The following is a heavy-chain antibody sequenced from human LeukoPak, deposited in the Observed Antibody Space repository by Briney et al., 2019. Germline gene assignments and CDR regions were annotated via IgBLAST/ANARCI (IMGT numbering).Heavy chain of an antibody. V-gene: IGHV4-34*01. D-gene: IGHD1-26*01. CDR1: GGSFSGYY. J-gene: IGHJ4*02. CDR3: ARDQTYYGNDY. CDR2: INHSGST. Sequence: PSETLSLTCADYGGSFSGYYWSWIRQPPGKGLEWIGEINHSGSTNYNPSLKSRATISVDTSKNQFSLKLSSVTAADTAVYYCARDQTYYGNDYWGQGTLVTVSS.